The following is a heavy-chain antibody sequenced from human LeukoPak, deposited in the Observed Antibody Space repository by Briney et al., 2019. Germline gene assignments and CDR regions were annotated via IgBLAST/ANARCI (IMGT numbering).Heavy chain of an antibody. Sequence: RLSCAASGFTFSSYSMNWVRQAPGKGLEWVSYISSSSSTIYYADSVKGRFTISRDNAKNSLYLQMNSLRAEDTAVYYCARDHASPKDAFDIWGQGTMVTVSS. CDR2: ISSSSSTI. J-gene: IGHJ3*02. D-gene: IGHD6-6*01. CDR1: GFTFSSYS. V-gene: IGHV3-48*01. CDR3: ARDHASPKDAFDI.